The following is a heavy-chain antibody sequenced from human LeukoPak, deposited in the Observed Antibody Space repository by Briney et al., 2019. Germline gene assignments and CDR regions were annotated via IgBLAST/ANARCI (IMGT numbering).Heavy chain of an antibody. CDR2: IYYSGST. D-gene: IGHD3-16*01. Sequence: SETLSLTCTVSGGSISSYYWSWIRQPPGKGLEWIGYIYYSGSTNYNPSLKSRVTISVDTSKNQFSLKLSSVTAAVTAVYYCARWGLGDFANFDYWGQGTLVTVSS. V-gene: IGHV4-59*01. CDR1: GGSISSYY. J-gene: IGHJ4*02. CDR3: ARWGLGDFANFDY.